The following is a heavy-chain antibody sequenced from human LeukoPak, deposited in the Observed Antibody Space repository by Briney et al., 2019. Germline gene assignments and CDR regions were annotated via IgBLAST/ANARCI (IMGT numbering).Heavy chain of an antibody. CDR2: IIPIFGTA. Sequence: SVKVSCKASGGTFSSYAISWVRQAPGQGLEWMGGIIPIFGTANYAQKLQGRGTMTTDTSKSTVYMELSSLRSDDTAVYHCARAGRRLFGVLIPLSFDYWGQGTPVTVSS. CDR1: GGTFSSYA. J-gene: IGHJ4*02. CDR3: ARAGRRLFGVLIPLSFDY. V-gene: IGHV1-69*05. D-gene: IGHD3-3*01.